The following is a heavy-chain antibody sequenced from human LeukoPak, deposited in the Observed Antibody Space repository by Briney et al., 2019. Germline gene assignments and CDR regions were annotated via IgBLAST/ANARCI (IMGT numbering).Heavy chain of an antibody. D-gene: IGHD5-24*01. V-gene: IGHV3-74*01. Sequence: GGSLRLSCETAGFTFSSYVMHWVRRTPGKGLVWVSRISHDGFISYADSVKGRFTISRDNAKNTLILQMNSQRAEETAVYYCARDWVYKIDYWGRGALVTVSS. J-gene: IGHJ4*02. CDR2: ISHDGFI. CDR3: ARDWVYKIDY. CDR1: GFTFSSYV.